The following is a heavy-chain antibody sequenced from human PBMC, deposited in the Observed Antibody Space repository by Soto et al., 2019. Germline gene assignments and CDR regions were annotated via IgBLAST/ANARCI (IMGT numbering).Heavy chain of an antibody. CDR1: GGSISSYY. Sequence: SETLSLTCTVSGGSISSYYWSWIRQPPGKGLEWIGYIYYSGSTNYNPSLKSRVTISVDTSKNQFSLKLSSVTAADTAVYYCARVPYIFGVNKGMDVWGKGTTVTVAS. D-gene: IGHD3-3*02. V-gene: IGHV4-59*01. CDR3: ARVPYIFGVNKGMDV. CDR2: IYYSGST. J-gene: IGHJ6*03.